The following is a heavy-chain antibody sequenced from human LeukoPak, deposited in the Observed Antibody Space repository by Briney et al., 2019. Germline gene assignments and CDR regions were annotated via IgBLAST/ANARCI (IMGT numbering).Heavy chain of an antibody. V-gene: IGHV4-61*01. D-gene: IGHD6-19*01. CDR1: GRSGSSGSYY. J-gene: IGHJ4*02. CDR2: VYYTGST. CDR3: ARGIRGSSGWSSYYFDY. Sequence: SETLSLTCTVSGRSGSSGSYYWSWIRQPPGKGLEWIGYVYYTGSTNYNPSLTSRVTISVDTSKNQFSQTLSSVTAADTAVYYCARGIRGSSGWSSYYFDYWGQGTLVTVSS.